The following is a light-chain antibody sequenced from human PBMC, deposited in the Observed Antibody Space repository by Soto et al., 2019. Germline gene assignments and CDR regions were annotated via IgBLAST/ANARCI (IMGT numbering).Light chain of an antibody. Sequence: EIVLTQSPATLSLSPGERATLSCRASQSVGSCLAWYQQKPGQTPRLLIYDTFNRASGVPARFSGSGSGTDCTLTISSLEPEDFAVYYSQLRCNWRATFGPGTRLDIK. CDR2: DTF. CDR1: QSVGSC. J-gene: IGKJ3*01. CDR3: QLRCNWRAT. V-gene: IGKV3-11*01.